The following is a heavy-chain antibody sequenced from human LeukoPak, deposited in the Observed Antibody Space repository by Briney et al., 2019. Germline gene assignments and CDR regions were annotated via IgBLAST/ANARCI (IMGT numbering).Heavy chain of an antibody. CDR3: ASLAGLKYSYDY. CDR1: GGSISSYY. CDR2: IYYSGST. D-gene: IGHD5-18*01. J-gene: IGHJ4*02. V-gene: IGHV4-59*08. Sequence: SETLSLTCTVSGGSISSYYWSWIRQPPGKGLEWIGYIYYSGSTNYNPSLKSRVTISVDTSKNQFSLKLSSVTAADTAVYYCASLAGLKYSYDYWGQGTLVTVSS.